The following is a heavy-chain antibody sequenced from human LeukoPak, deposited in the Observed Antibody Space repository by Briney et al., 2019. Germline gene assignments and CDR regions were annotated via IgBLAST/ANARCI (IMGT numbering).Heavy chain of an antibody. CDR1: GGSISSYY. CDR3: ARHGYDYGDYNWFDP. D-gene: IGHD4-17*01. CDR2: IYYSGST. J-gene: IGHJ5*02. Sequence: SETLSLTCTVSGGSISSYYWSWIRQPPGKGLEWIGYIYYSGSTHYNPSLKSRVTISVDTSKNQFSLKLSSVTAADTAVYYCARHGYDYGDYNWFDPWGQGTLVTVSS. V-gene: IGHV4-59*08.